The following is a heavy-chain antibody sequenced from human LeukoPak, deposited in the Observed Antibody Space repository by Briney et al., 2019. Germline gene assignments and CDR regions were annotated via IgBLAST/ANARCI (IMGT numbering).Heavy chain of an antibody. Sequence: PGGSLRLSCAASGFTFSSYARSWVRQPPGKGLEWVSAISGSGGSTYYPHSVKCQFTSSRDNSKNTLYLQMNSLRADDAAVDYLAKDVWYDLIDYWGQGTLVTVS. D-gene: IGHD6-13*01. CDR2: ISGSGGST. CDR1: GFTFSSYA. CDR3: AKDVWYDLIDY. J-gene: IGHJ4*02. V-gene: IGHV3-23*01.